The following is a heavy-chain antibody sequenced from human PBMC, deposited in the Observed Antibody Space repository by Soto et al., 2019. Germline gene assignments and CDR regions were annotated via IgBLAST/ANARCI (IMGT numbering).Heavy chain of an antibody. Sequence: SETLSLTCSVSGGSISSSNWSSWVRQPPGKGLEWIGEIYHSGSTNYNPSLKSRVTIPVDKSKNQFSLKLSSVTAADTAVYYCARVSGSYYYGMDVWGQGTTVTVSS. J-gene: IGHJ6*02. CDR1: GGSISSSNW. D-gene: IGHD1-26*01. CDR3: ARVSGSYYYGMDV. CDR2: IYHSGST. V-gene: IGHV4-4*02.